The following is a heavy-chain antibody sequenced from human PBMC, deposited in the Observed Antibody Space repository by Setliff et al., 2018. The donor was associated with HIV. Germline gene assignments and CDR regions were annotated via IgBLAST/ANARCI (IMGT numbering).Heavy chain of an antibody. CDR1: ESTFYA. CDR3: ARENNFDY. V-gene: IGHV3-30*04. CDR2: ISYDGTSK. J-gene: IGHJ4*02. Sequence: GGSLRLSCEASESTFYAMHWVRQAPGKGLEWLAVISYDGTSKYYADSVKGRFTISRDFSDNTLYLQMNSLRPEDTAMYYCARENNFDYWGQGTLVTVSS.